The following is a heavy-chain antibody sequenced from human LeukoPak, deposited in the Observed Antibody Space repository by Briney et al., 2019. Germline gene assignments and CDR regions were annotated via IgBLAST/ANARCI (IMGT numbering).Heavy chain of an antibody. Sequence: PGGSLRLSCAASGFTFNNYAMNWVRQAPGKGLEWVSAISNTGRSTYYADSVKGRFTISRDNSKNTVFLQINSPRAEDTAVYYCAKGIEYNNSWTFDYWGQGTLVTVSS. CDR1: GFTFNNYA. D-gene: IGHD2/OR15-2a*01. J-gene: IGHJ4*02. CDR2: ISNTGRST. CDR3: AKGIEYNNSWTFDY. V-gene: IGHV3-23*01.